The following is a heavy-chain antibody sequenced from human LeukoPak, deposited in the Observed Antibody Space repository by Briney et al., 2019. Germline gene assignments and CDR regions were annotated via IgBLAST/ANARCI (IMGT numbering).Heavy chain of an antibody. Sequence: PGRSLRLSCAASGFTFSSNAMHWVRQAPGKGLEWVAVISYDGSNKYYADSVKGRFTISRDNSKNTLYLQMNSLRAEDTAVYYCASSSGLEYYFDYWGQGTLVTVSS. CDR2: ISYDGSNK. CDR3: ASSSGLEYYFDY. J-gene: IGHJ4*02. D-gene: IGHD6-19*01. CDR1: GFTFSSNA. V-gene: IGHV3-30-3*01.